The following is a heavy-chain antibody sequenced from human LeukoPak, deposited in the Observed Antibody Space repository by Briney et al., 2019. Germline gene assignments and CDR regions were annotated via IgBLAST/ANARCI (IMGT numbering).Heavy chain of an antibody. CDR2: IRGESDYI. CDR1: EFVFSTYY. D-gene: IGHD3-3*01. V-gene: IGHV3-21*06. CDR3: VREHYDFFLDY. J-gene: IGHJ4*02. Sequence: GGSLRLSCAASEFVFSTYYMHWVRQAPGKGLEWVSSIRGESDYIYYRDSVKGRFTISRDNAKNSLYLQMNRPRVEDTAVYFCVREHYDFFLDYWGQGTLVTVSS.